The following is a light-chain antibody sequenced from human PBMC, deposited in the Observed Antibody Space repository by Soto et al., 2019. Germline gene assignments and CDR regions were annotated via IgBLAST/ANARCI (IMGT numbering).Light chain of an antibody. V-gene: IGKV1-5*03. CDR2: KAS. CDR3: QQYNSYVST. J-gene: IGKJ1*01. CDR1: QSISSW. Sequence: DIQMTQSPSPLSASVGDRVTITCRASQSISSWLAWYQQKPGEAPKLLIYKASSLESGVPSRFSGSGSGTEFTLTISSLQPDDVATYYCQQYNSYVSTFGQGTKVDIK.